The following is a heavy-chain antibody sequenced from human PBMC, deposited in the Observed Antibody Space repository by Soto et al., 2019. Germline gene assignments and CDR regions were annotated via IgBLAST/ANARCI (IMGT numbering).Heavy chain of an antibody. CDR3: AKDVVVGATTGLVDYYYYSGMAV. D-gene: IGHD1-26*01. CDR1: GFTFSSYG. CDR2: ISYDGSNK. Sequence: QVQLVESGGGVVQPGRSLRLSCAASGFTFSSYGMHWVRQAPGKGLEWVAVISYDGSNKYYADSVKGRFTISRDNSKNTLYLQMNSLRAEDTAGYYCAKDVVVGATTGLVDYYYYSGMAVGGKGPTVTVSS. J-gene: IGHJ6*04. V-gene: IGHV3-30*18.